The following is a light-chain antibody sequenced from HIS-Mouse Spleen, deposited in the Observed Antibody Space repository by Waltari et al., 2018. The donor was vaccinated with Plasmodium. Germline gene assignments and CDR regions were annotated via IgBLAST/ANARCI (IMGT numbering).Light chain of an antibody. CDR3: SSYAGSNNLV. CDR1: SSDVGGYNY. J-gene: IGLJ2*01. CDR2: EVS. V-gene: IGLV2-8*01. Sequence: QSALTQPPSASGSPGQSVPIPSTGTSSDVGGYNYVPWYQQPPGKPPKLMIYEVSNGPSGVPDRFSGSKSGNTASLTVSGLQAEDEADYYCSSYAGSNNLVFGGGTKLTVL.